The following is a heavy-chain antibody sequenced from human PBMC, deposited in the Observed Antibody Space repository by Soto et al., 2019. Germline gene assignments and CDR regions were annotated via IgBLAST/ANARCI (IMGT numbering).Heavy chain of an antibody. CDR2: ISSSSSYI. J-gene: IGHJ6*02. Sequence: GGSLRLSCAASGFTFSSYSMNWVRQAPGKGLEWVSSISSSSSYIYYADSVKGRFTISRDNAKNSLYLQMNSLRAEDTAVYYCARVVPAANIVVVTAIHYYYGMDVWGQGTTVTVSS. CDR3: ARVVPAANIVVVTAIHYYYGMDV. D-gene: IGHD2-21*02. V-gene: IGHV3-21*01. CDR1: GFTFSSYS.